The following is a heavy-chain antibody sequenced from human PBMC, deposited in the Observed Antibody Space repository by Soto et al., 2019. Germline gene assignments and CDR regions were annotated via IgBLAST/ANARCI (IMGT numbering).Heavy chain of an antibody. CDR3: ARLVNWNSFDY. CDR2: INHSGST. J-gene: IGHJ4*02. Sequence: NPSETLSLTCAVYGGSFSGYSWTWIRQPPGKGLEWIGYINHSGSTNYNPSLKSRVTTSVDTSKNQFSLKLSSVTAADTAVYYCARLVNWNSFDYWGQGTLVTVSS. CDR1: GGSFSGYS. V-gene: IGHV4-34*01. D-gene: IGHD1-1*01.